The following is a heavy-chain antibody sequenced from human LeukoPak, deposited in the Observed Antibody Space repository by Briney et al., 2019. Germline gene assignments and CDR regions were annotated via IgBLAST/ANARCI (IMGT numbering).Heavy chain of an antibody. CDR1: GYTFTSYD. J-gene: IGHJ4*02. CDR3: ARVYSGYDSGDY. D-gene: IGHD5-12*01. V-gene: IGHV1-46*01. Sequence: ASVKVSCKASGYTFTSYDINWVRQATGQGLEWMGLINPSGGSTTYAQKFQGRVTMTRDTSTSTVYMELSSLRSEDTAVYYCARVYSGYDSGDYWGQGTLVTVSS. CDR2: INPSGGST.